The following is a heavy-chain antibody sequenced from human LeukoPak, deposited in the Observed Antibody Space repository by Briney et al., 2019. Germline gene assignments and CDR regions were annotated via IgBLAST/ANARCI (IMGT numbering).Heavy chain of an antibody. D-gene: IGHD3-10*01. CDR1: GFTFSSYA. V-gene: IGHV3-23*01. CDR3: AKWDYGSGSYQSPFGY. Sequence: GGSLRLSCAASGFTFSSYAMSWVRQAPGKGLEWVSAISGSGGSTYYADSVKGRFTISRDNSKNTLYLQMNSLRAEDTAVYYCAKWDYGSGSYQSPFGYWGQGTLVTVSS. J-gene: IGHJ4*02. CDR2: ISGSGGST.